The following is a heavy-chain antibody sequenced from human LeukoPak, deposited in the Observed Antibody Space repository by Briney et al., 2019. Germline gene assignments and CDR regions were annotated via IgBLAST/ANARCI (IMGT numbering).Heavy chain of an antibody. Sequence: PSETLSLTCTVSGDSVSNGHYYWSWIRQPPGKGLEWIAYIYYSGSTNYNPSLKSRVTISVDTSKNQFSLKLSSVTAADTAVYYCARDRRHNSGFPFFDYWGQGTLVTVSS. V-gene: IGHV4-61*01. CDR2: IYYSGST. CDR1: GDSVSNGHYY. CDR3: ARDRRHNSGFPFFDY. D-gene: IGHD5-18*01. J-gene: IGHJ4*02.